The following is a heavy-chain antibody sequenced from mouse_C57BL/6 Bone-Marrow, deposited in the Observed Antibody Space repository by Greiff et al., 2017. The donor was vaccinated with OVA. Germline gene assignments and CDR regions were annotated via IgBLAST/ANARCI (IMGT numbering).Heavy chain of an antibody. CDR1: GFTFSSYA. CDR3: TRDGYYVWFAY. D-gene: IGHD2-3*01. J-gene: IGHJ3*01. Sequence: EVQGVESGEGLVKPGGSLKLSCAASGFTFSSYAMSWVRQTPEKRLEWVAYISSGGDYIYYADTVKGRFTISRDNARNTLYLQMSSLKSEDTAMYYCTRDGYYVWFAYWGQGTLVTVSA. V-gene: IGHV5-9-1*02. CDR2: ISSGGDYI.